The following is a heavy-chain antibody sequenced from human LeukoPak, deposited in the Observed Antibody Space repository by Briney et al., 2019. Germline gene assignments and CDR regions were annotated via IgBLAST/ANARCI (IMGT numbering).Heavy chain of an antibody. D-gene: IGHD4-17*01. Sequence: SVKVSCKASGYTFISYGISWVRQAPGQGLEWMGRISVYSGNTNYAQKLQGRVTVTTDTSTSTAYMELRSLRSDDTAVYYCARDKKVGYGDYGYWGQGTLVTVSS. V-gene: IGHV1-18*01. CDR2: ISVYSGNT. J-gene: IGHJ4*02. CDR3: ARDKKVGYGDYGY. CDR1: GYTFISYG.